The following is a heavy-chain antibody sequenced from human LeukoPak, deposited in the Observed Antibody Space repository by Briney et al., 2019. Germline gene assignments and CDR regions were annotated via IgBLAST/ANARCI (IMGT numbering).Heavy chain of an antibody. CDR3: AASDDCSSTSCYVVTGDY. CDR1: GGSISSSSYS. CDR2: IYHSGST. Sequence: SETLSLTCTVSGGSISSSSYSWSWIRQPPGKGLEWIGYIYHSGSTYYNPSLKSRVTISVDRSKNQFSLKLSSVTAADTAVYYCAASDDCSSTSCYVVTGDYWGQGTLVTVSS. D-gene: IGHD2-2*01. J-gene: IGHJ4*02. V-gene: IGHV4-30-2*01.